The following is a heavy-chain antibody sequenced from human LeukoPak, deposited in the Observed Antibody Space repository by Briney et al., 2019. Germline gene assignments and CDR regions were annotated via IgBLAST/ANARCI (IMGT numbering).Heavy chain of an antibody. CDR2: IYSGGST. CDR1: GFTVSSNY. CDR3: ARCAHYYYYGMDV. J-gene: IGHJ6*02. Sequence: GGSLRLSCAASGFTVSSNYMSWVRQAPGKGLEWVSVIYSGGSTYYADSVKGRFTISRDNSKNTLYLQMNSLRAEDTAVYYCARCAHYYYYGMDVWGQGTTVTDSS. V-gene: IGHV3-53*01.